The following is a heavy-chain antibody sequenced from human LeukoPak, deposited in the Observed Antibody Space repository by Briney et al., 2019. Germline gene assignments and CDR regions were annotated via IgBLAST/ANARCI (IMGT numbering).Heavy chain of an antibody. CDR3: AKVYYDFWSGYYTEFDY. CDR2: IRYDGSNK. J-gene: IGHJ4*02. D-gene: IGHD3-3*01. CDR1: GFTFSSYG. Sequence: HTGGSLRLSCAASGFTFSSYGMHWVRQAPGKGLEWVAFIRYDGSNKYYADSVKGRFTISRDNSKNTLYLLMNSLRAEDTAVYYCAKVYYDFWSGYYTEFDYWGQGTLVTVSS. V-gene: IGHV3-30*02.